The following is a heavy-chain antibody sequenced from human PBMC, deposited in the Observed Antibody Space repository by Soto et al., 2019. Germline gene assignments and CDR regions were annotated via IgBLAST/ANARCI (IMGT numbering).Heavy chain of an antibody. CDR3: ARHGAILWFGELLSHYYMDV. CDR1: GGSISSGGYY. J-gene: IGHJ6*03. CDR2: IYYSGST. V-gene: IGHV4-31*03. D-gene: IGHD3-10*01. Sequence: SETLSLTCTVSGGSISSGGYYWSWIRQHPGKGLEWIGYIYYSGSTYYNPSLKSRVTISVDTSKNQFSLKLSSVTATDTAVYYCARHGAILWFGELLSHYYMDVWGKGTTVTVSS.